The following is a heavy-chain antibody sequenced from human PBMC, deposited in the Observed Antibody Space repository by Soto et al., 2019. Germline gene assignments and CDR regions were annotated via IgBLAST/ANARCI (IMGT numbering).Heavy chain of an antibody. V-gene: IGHV4-34*01. J-gene: IGHJ4*01. CDR2: INHSGST. D-gene: IGHD5-18*01. Sequence: SETLSLTCAVYGGSFSGYYWSWIRQPPGKGLEWIGEINHSGSTNYNPSLKSRVTISVDTSKNQFSLQLNSVTPDDTAVYFCAIRYSHGLDYCGHGTLVTVSP. CDR3: AIRYSHGLDY. CDR1: GGSFSGYY.